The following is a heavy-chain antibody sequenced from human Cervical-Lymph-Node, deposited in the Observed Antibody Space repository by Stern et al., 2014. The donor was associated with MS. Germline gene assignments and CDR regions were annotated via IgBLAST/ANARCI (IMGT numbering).Heavy chain of an antibody. V-gene: IGHV3-53*01. Sequence: EMQLVESGGGLIQTGESLRLSCAASGFTVSSNYMSWVRQAPGRGLEWVSIIYSGNTTYYADSVKGRFTISRDNSKNTLYLQMNNLRADDTAVYYCAKLHNYHFDYWGQGTLVTVSS. CDR2: IYSGNTT. D-gene: IGHD5-24*01. J-gene: IGHJ4*02. CDR1: GFTVSSNY. CDR3: AKLHNYHFDY.